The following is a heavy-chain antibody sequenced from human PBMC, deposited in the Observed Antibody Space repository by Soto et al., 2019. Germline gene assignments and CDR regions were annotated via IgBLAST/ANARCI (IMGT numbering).Heavy chain of an antibody. CDR1: GYTFTSYG. V-gene: IGHV1-18*01. CDR3: VVVAANNDACDI. CDR2: ISAYNGNT. J-gene: IGHJ3*02. D-gene: IGHD2-15*01. Sequence: ASVKVSCKASGYTFTSYGISWVRQAPGQGLEWMGWISAYNGNTNYAQKLQGRVTMTTDTSTSTAYMELRSLRSDDTAVYYCVVVAANNDACDIWGQGTMVTVSS.